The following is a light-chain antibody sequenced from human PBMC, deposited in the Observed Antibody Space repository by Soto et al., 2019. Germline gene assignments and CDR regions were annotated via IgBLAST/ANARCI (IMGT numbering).Light chain of an antibody. CDR1: QSVKNDY. CDR3: QHYDGSPRT. V-gene: IGKV3-20*01. CDR2: GIF. J-gene: IGKJ2*01. Sequence: ETVLTQIPSTVSLSLGERATNYCRTVQSVKNDYLAWYQQKPGQAPRLLVYGIFNRATGVPARFSGSGSGTDFTLTISGLEPEDSAVYYCQHYDGSPRTFGQGTKVDIK.